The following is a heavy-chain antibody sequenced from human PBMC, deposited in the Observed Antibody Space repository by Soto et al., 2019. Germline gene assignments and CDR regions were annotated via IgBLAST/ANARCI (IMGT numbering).Heavy chain of an antibody. Sequence: KGLEWVSSISSSSSYIYYADSVKGRFTISRDNAKNSLYLQMNSLRAEDTAVYYCARDKVPTTVSTSGYYYGMDVWGHGTTVIVSS. D-gene: IGHD4-17*01. V-gene: IGHV3-21*01. CDR3: ARDKVPTTVSTSGYYYGMDV. CDR2: ISSSSSYI. J-gene: IGHJ6*02.